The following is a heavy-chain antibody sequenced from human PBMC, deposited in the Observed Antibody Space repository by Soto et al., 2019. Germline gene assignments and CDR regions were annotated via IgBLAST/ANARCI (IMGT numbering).Heavy chain of an antibody. CDR2: INAGNGNT. V-gene: IGHV1-3*01. Sequence: QVQLVQSGAEVKKPGASVKVSCKASGYTFTSYAMHWVRQAPGQRLEWMGWINAGNGNTKYSQKFQGRVTITRDTSASTAYMELSSLRSEDTAVYYCASTDIVVVPAAPPFDYWGQGTLVTVSS. CDR1: GYTFTSYA. CDR3: ASTDIVVVPAAPPFDY. D-gene: IGHD2-2*01. J-gene: IGHJ4*02.